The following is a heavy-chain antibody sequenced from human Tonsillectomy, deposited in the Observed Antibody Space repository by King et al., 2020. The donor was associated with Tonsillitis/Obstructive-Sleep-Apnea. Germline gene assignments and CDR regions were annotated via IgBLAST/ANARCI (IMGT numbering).Heavy chain of an antibody. V-gene: IGHV4-59*01. D-gene: IGHD6-13*01. CDR1: GASISSYY. CDR2: IHYGGNT. J-gene: IGHJ4*02. Sequence: QLQESGPGLVKPSDTLSLSCIVSGASISSYYWSWFRQPPGKGLEWIGYIHYGGNTKYNSSLESRLTISVDTSRNQISLKLTSVTSADTDVYYCASRHSSAAALDDWGQGTLVSVSS. CDR3: ASRHSSAAALDD.